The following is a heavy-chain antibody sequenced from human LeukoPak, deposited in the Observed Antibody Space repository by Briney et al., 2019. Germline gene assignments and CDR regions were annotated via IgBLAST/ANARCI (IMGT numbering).Heavy chain of an antibody. Sequence: GGSLRLSCAASRFTLRNSGMHWVRQAPGKGLEWVSYISSSGSTIYYADSVKGRFTISRDNAKNSLYLQMNSLRAEDTAVYYCARIGVVTKIDAFDIWGQGTMVTVSS. CDR1: RFTLRNSG. V-gene: IGHV3-48*04. CDR3: ARIGVVTKIDAFDI. CDR2: ISSSGSTI. J-gene: IGHJ3*02. D-gene: IGHD3-22*01.